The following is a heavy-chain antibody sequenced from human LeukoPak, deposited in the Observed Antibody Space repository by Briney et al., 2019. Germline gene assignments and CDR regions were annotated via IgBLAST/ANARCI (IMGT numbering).Heavy chain of an antibody. V-gene: IGHV4-4*07. J-gene: IGHJ6*03. Sequence: SETLSLTCTVSGGSISSYYWSWIRQPAGKGLEWIGRIYTSGSTNYNPSLKSRVTMSVDTSKNQFSLKLSSVTAADTAVYYCARDVSGSSQYNYYYYMDVWGKGTTVTISS. CDR2: IYTSGST. CDR3: ARDVSGSSQYNYYYYMDV. D-gene: IGHD6-13*01. CDR1: GGSISSYY.